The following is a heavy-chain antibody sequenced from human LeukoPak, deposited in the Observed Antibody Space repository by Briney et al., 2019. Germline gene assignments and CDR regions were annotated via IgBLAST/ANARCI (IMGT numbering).Heavy chain of an antibody. CDR3: AGGPYYYDSSGGFDY. Sequence: PGRSLRLSCAASGFTFSSYAMHWVRQAPGKGLEWVAVISYDGSNKYYADSVKGRFTISRDNSKNTLYLQMNSLRAEDTAVYYCAGGPYYYDSSGGFDYWGQGTLVTVSS. CDR1: GFTFSSYA. J-gene: IGHJ4*02. CDR2: ISYDGSNK. D-gene: IGHD3-22*01. V-gene: IGHV3-30*04.